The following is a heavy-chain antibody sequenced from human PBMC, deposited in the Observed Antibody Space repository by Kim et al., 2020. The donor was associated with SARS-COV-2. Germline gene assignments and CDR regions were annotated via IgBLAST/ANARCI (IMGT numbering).Heavy chain of an antibody. CDR3: TTEGNTYGHYLDF. V-gene: IGHV3-15*04. J-gene: IGHJ4*01. CDR2: IASKRDGETT. CDR1: RFTFNNAW. Sequence: GGSLRLSCAASRFTFNNAWMSWVRQAPDKGLQYIGRIASKRDGETTVYAAPVKGRFTISRDDSKNMLYLQMDNLKSEDTAVYFCTTEGNTYGHYLDFWG. D-gene: IGHD1-1*01.